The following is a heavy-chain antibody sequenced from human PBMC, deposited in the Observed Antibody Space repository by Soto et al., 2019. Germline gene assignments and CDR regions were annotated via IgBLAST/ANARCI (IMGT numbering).Heavy chain of an antibody. CDR3: ARHEGDRGGYSSSWYKATYYYGMDV. J-gene: IGHJ6*02. V-gene: IGHV4-39*01. CDR1: GGSISSSSYY. CDR2: IYYSGST. D-gene: IGHD6-13*01. Sequence: SETLSLTCTVSGGSISSSSYYWGWIRQPPGKGLEWIGSIYYSGSTYYNPSLKSRVTISVDTSKNQFSLKLSSVTAAETAVYYCARHEGDRGGYSSSWYKATYYYGMDVWGQGTTVTVSS.